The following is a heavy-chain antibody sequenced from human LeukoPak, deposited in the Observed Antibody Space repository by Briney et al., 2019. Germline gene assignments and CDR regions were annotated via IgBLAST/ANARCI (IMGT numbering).Heavy chain of an antibody. CDR3: ARDLAPSYYGMDV. V-gene: IGHV3-48*03. D-gene: IGHD2-15*01. Sequence: PGGSLRLSCAASGFTFSSYEMNWVRQAPGKGLEWVSYISSSGSTIYYADSVKGRFTISRDNAKNSLYLQMNSLRAEDTAVYYCARDLAPSYYGMDVWGQGPTVTVSS. CDR1: GFTFSSYE. CDR2: ISSSGSTI. J-gene: IGHJ6*02.